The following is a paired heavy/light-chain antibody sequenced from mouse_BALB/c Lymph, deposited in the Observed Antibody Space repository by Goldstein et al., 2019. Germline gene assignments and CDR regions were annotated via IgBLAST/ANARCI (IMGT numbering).Light chain of an antibody. V-gene: IGKV5-48*01. CDR2: YAS. J-gene: IGKJ1*01. Sequence: DILLTQSPAILSVSPGERVSFSCRASQSIGTSIHWYQQRTNGSPRLLIKYASESISGIPSRFSGSGSGTDFTLSINSVESEDIADYYCQQSNSWPTWTFGGGTKLEIK. CDR1: QSIGTS. CDR3: QQSNSWPTWT.
Heavy chain of an antibody. CDR1: GYTFTSYW. D-gene: IGHD2-3*01. CDR2: INPSNGGT. J-gene: IGHJ2*01. Sequence: QVQLQQPGAELVRPGVSVKLSCKASGYTFTSYWMHWIKQRPEQGLERIGEINPSNGGTNYNEKFKSKATLTVDKSSSTAYMQLSSLTSEDSAVYYCARGRFYDGYLDYWGQGTTLTVSS. CDR3: ARGRFYDGYLDY. V-gene: IGHV1S81*02.